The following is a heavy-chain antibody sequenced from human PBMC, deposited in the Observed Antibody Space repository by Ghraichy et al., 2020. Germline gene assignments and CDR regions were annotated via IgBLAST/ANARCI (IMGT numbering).Heavy chain of an antibody. D-gene: IGHD3-22*01. J-gene: IGHJ2*01. CDR1: GGSFSGYY. CDR3: ASASYYYGSSGYTHWYFDL. CDR2: INHSGST. V-gene: IGHV4-34*01. Sequence: SETLSLTCAVYGGSFSGYYWSWIRQPPGKGLEWIGEINHSGSTNYNPSLKSRVTISVDTSKNQFSLKLSSVTAADTAVYYCASASYYYGSSGYTHWYFDLWGRGTLVTVSS.